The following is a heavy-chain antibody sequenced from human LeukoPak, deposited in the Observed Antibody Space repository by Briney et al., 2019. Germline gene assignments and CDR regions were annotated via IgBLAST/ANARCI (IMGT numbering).Heavy chain of an antibody. CDR2: IYTSGST. D-gene: IGHD3-10*01. Sequence: SETLSLTCTVSGGSISSYYWSWLRQPAGKGLEWIGRIYTSGSTNYNPSLKSRVTMSVDTSKNQFSLKLSSVTAADTAVYYCARDEYYYGSGSYPADYWGQGTLVTVSS. V-gene: IGHV4-4*07. CDR3: ARDEYYYGSGSYPADY. J-gene: IGHJ4*02. CDR1: GGSISSYY.